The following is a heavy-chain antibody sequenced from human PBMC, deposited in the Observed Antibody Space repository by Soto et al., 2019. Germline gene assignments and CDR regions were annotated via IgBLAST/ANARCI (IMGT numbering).Heavy chain of an antibody. CDR2: IKQDGSEK. V-gene: IGHV3-7*01. Sequence: EVQLVESGGGLVQPGGSLRLSCAASGFTFSSYWMSWVRQAPGKGLEWVANIKQDGSEKYYVDSVKGRFTISRDNAKNSLYQQRSRLRDEDPAVYYCARVLSGLTVTPSMKYYYYYMDVWGKGTTVTVSS. J-gene: IGHJ6*03. CDR3: ARVLSGLTVTPSMKYYYYYMDV. D-gene: IGHD4-4*01. CDR1: GFTFSSYW.